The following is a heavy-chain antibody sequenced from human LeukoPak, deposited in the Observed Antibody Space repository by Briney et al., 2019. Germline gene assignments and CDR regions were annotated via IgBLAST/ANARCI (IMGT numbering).Heavy chain of an antibody. Sequence: PSETLSLTCLVSGGSINTNYWSWVRQPPGKGLEWVGYIYYSGSTNYNPSLKSRVTISVDTSKNQFSLKLSSVTAADTAVYYCARNPTTVKAWFDPWGQGTLVTVSS. CDR1: GGSINTNY. D-gene: IGHD4-11*01. CDR2: IYYSGST. CDR3: ARNPTTVKAWFDP. J-gene: IGHJ5*02. V-gene: IGHV4-59*08.